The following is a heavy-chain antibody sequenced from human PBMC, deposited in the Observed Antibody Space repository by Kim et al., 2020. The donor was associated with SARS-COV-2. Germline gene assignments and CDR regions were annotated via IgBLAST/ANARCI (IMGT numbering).Heavy chain of an antibody. CDR2: ISYDGSNK. D-gene: IGHD3-10*01. V-gene: IGHV3-30*18. Sequence: GGSLRLSCAASGSTFSSYGMHWVRQAPGKGLEWVAVISYDGSNKYYADSVKGRFTISRDNSKNTLYLQMNSLRAEDTAVYYCAKDSRVLLWFGDGDAFDIWGQGTMVTVSS. J-gene: IGHJ3*02. CDR3: AKDSRVLLWFGDGDAFDI. CDR1: GSTFSSYG.